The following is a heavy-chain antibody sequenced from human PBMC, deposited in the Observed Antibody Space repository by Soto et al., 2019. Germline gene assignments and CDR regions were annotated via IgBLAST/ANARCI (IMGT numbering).Heavy chain of an antibody. Sequence: GGSLRLSCAASGFTFSSYSMNWVRQAPGKGLEWVSYISSSSSTIYYADSVKGRFTISRDNAKNSLYLQMNSLRAEDTAVYYCASWGDLYGDYVIHYWGQGTLVTVSS. CDR1: GFTFSSYS. V-gene: IGHV3-48*01. J-gene: IGHJ4*02. D-gene: IGHD4-17*01. CDR2: ISSSSSTI. CDR3: ASWGDLYGDYVIHY.